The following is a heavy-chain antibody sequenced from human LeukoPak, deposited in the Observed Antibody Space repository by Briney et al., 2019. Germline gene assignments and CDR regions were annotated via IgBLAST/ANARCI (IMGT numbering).Heavy chain of an antibody. Sequence: GASVKVSCKVSGYTLTELSMHWVRQAPGKGLEWMGGFDPEDGETIYAQKFQGRVTMAEDTSTDTAYMELRSLRSDDTAVYYCAREECVVVPAAIESEDTCWFDPWGQGTLVTVSS. V-gene: IGHV1-24*01. J-gene: IGHJ5*02. CDR1: GYTLTELS. CDR3: AREECVVVPAAIESEDTCWFDP. CDR2: FDPEDGET. D-gene: IGHD2-2*02.